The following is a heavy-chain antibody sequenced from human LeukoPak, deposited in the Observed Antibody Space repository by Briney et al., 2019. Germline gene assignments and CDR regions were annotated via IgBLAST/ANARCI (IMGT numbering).Heavy chain of an antibody. J-gene: IGHJ4*02. CDR2: ISYDGSNK. V-gene: IGHV3-30*18. Sequence: GRSLRLSCAASGFTFSSYGMHWVRQAPGKGLEWVAVISYDGSNKYYADSVKGRFTISRDNSKNTLYLQMNSLRAEDTAVYYCAKELIRFLEWSYDYWGQGTLVTVSS. CDR3: AKELIRFLEWSYDY. CDR1: GFTFSSYG. D-gene: IGHD3-3*01.